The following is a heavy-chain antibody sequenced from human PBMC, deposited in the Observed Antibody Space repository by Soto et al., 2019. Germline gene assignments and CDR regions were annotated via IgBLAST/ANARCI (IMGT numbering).Heavy chain of an antibody. Sequence: EVHLLDSGGGLIQPGGSLRLSCAASGFTFRNFAMNWVRQAPGKGLEWVSGISVSGGTTYYADSVRGRFTVSRDNSKKRVFLQMNSLRAEDTAVYFCAKGMYYYDSSGYRLFDYWGQGTLVTVSS. CDR1: GFTFRNFA. V-gene: IGHV3-23*01. CDR2: ISVSGGTT. CDR3: AKGMYYYDSSGYRLFDY. D-gene: IGHD3-22*01. J-gene: IGHJ4*02.